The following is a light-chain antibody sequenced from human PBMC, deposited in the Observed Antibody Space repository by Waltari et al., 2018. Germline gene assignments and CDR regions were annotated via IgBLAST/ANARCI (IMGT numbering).Light chain of an antibody. CDR3: QQLNSYPYT. V-gene: IGKV1-9*01. CDR1: QGISSY. CDR2: AAS. J-gene: IGKJ2*01. Sequence: DIQLTQSPSFLSASVGDRVTITYRASQGISSYLVWYQQKPGKAPKVLIYAASTLQSGVPSRFSGSGSGTEFTLTISSLQPEDFATYYCQQLNSYPYTFGQGTKLEIK.